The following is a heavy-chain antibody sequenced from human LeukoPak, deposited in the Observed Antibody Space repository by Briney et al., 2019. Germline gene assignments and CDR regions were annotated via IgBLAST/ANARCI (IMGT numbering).Heavy chain of an antibody. CDR3: AKEGPVGDSSHFDY. J-gene: IGHJ4*02. Sequence: GGSLRLSCAASGFTFSSYAMHWVRQAPGKGLEYVSAISSNGGSTYYANSVKGRFTISRDNSKNTLYLQMNSLRAEDTAVYYCAKEGPVGDSSHFDYWGQGTLVTVSS. V-gene: IGHV3-64*01. CDR2: ISSNGGST. D-gene: IGHD6-13*01. CDR1: GFTFSSYA.